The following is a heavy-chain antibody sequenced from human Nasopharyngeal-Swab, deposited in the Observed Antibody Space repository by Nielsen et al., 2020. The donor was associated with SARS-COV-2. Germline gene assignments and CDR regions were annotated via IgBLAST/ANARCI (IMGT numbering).Heavy chain of an antibody. D-gene: IGHD3-3*01. Sequence: WIRQPPGKGLEWIGRMHTRTTTSYNPSLKSRVTISVDKSKNQFSLKLSSVTAADTAVYYCARMIFGVANAGIDVWGQGATVTVSS. V-gene: IGHV4-61*02. J-gene: IGHJ6*02. CDR3: ARMIFGVANAGIDV. CDR2: MHTRTTT.